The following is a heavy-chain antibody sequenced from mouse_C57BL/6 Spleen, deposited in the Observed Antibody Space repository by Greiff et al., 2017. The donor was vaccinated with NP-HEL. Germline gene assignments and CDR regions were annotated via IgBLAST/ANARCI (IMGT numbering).Heavy chain of an antibody. CDR1: GFTFSDYY. CDR3: ARDRNVTTVVATPYWYFDV. V-gene: IGHV5-16*01. J-gene: IGHJ1*03. D-gene: IGHD1-1*01. CDR2: INYDGSST. Sequence: EVKVVESEGGLVQPGSSMKLSCTASGFTFSDYYMAWVRQVPEKGLEWVANINYDGSSTYYLDSLKSRFIISRDNAKNILYLQMSSLKSEDTATYYCARDRNVTTVVATPYWYFDVWGTGTTVTVSS.